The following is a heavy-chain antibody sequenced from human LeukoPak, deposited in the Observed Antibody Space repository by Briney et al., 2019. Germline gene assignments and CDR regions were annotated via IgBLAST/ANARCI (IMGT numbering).Heavy chain of an antibody. V-gene: IGHV3-21*01. D-gene: IGHD3-22*01. J-gene: IGHJ4*02. Sequence: KSGGPLRLSCAASGFTFTWLFFIWLRQAPGKGLEWVSSVNTVSTYLYYADSVRGRFTISRDNAKNSVYLQMDSLRAEDTGVYYCARLRRNGDSGGFYYYYDYWGQGTLVTVSS. CDR3: ARLRRNGDSGGFYYYYDY. CDR2: VNTVSTYL. CDR1: GFTFTWLF.